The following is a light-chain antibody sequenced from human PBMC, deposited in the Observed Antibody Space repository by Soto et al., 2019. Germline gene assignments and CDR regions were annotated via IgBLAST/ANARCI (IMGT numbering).Light chain of an antibody. J-gene: IGKJ4*01. CDR1: QSGSSSF. V-gene: IGKV3-20*01. CDR3: QQYCSSPLT. Sequence: IVLTQSPGTLSLSPGERATLSCRASQSGSSSFLAWYQQKPGQAPRLLIYGASSRATGIPDRFSGSGSVKDFTLTISRLEPEDVAVYYCQQYCSSPLTFGGGTKVEIK. CDR2: GAS.